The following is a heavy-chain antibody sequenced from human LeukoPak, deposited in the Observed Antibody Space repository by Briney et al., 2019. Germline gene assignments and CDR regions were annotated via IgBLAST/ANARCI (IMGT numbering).Heavy chain of an antibody. D-gene: IGHD4-17*01. Sequence: PGGSLRPSCAASGFNFRNYDMHWVRHPTGKGLEWVSDISNAGDTYYADSVKGRFTVSRENAKNSLFLQMNSLRDGDTAVYYCARVGRTTNAFDLWGQGTMVTVSS. CDR1: GFNFRNYD. V-gene: IGHV3-13*04. CDR2: ISNAGDT. J-gene: IGHJ3*01. CDR3: ARVGRTTNAFDL.